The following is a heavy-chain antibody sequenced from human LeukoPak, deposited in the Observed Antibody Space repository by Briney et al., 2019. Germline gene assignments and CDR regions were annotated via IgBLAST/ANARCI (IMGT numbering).Heavy chain of an antibody. CDR3: ARTRLIVATIFDY. D-gene: IGHD5-12*01. V-gene: IGHV1-2*02. CDR1: GYTFTGYY. J-gene: IGHJ4*02. Sequence: ASVKVSCKASGYTFTGYYMHWVRQAPGQGLEWMGWIDPNSGGTNYAQKFQGRVTMTRDTSISTAYMELSMLTSDDTAVYYCARTRLIVATIFDYWGQGTLVTVSS. CDR2: IDPNSGGT.